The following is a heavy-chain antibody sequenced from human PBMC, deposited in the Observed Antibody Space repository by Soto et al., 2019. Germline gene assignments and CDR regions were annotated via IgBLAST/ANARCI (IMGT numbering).Heavy chain of an antibody. V-gene: IGHV4-59*01. Sequence: QVQLQESGPVLVKPSETLSLTCTVSSGAISSYYWSWIRQPPGKGLEWIGYIYYSGSTNYNPSLKSRVTISVDTSKNQFSLKLSSVTAADTAVYYCARVSGYSFDYWGQGTLVTVSS. D-gene: IGHD3-9*01. J-gene: IGHJ4*02. CDR1: SGAISSYY. CDR3: ARVSGYSFDY. CDR2: IYYSGST.